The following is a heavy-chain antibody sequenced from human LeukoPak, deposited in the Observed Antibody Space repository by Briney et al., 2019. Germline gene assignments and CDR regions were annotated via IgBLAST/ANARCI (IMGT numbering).Heavy chain of an antibody. D-gene: IGHD2-2*01. V-gene: IGHV1-69*13. J-gene: IGHJ5*02. CDR2: IIPIFGTA. CDR3: ARQYCSSTSCPKDP. CDR1: GGTFSSYA. Sequence: SVKVSCKASGGTFSSYAISWVRQAPGQGLERMEGIIPIFGTANYAQKFQGRVTITADESTSTAYMELSSLRSEDTAVYYCARQYCSSTSCPKDPWGQGTLVTVSS.